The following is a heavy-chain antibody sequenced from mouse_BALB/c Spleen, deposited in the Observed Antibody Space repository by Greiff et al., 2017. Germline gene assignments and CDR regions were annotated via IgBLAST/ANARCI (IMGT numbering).Heavy chain of an antibody. Sequence: EVQLQQSGPELMKPGASVKISCKASGYSFTSYYMHWVKQSHGKSLEWIGYIVPFNGGTSYNQKFKGKATLTVDKSSSTAYMHLSSLTSEDSAVYYCAKGITTAPGFAYWGQGTLVTVSA. V-gene: IGHV1-28*01. CDR1: GYSFTSYY. CDR3: AKGITTAPGFAY. J-gene: IGHJ3*01. CDR2: IVPFNGGT. D-gene: IGHD1-2*01.